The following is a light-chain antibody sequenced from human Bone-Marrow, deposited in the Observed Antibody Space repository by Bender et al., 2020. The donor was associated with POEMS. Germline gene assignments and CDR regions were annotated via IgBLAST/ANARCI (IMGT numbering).Light chain of an antibody. CDR3: VSWDDSLSGPK. Sequence: QSVLTQPPSASGTPGQRVIISCSGSSSNIVTNPVNWYQHLPGTAPKVLIYNTNQRPSGVPDRFSGSKSGTSASLAISALQSEDEGDYYCVSWDDSLSGPKFGGGTKLTVL. CDR1: SSNIVTNP. J-gene: IGLJ2*01. V-gene: IGLV1-44*01. CDR2: NTN.